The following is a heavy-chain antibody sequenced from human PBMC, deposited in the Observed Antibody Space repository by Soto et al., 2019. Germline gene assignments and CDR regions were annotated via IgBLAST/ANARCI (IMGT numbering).Heavy chain of an antibody. V-gene: IGHV1-18*04. D-gene: IGHD6-6*01. CDR3: ARDSIEYSSSLGVY. Sequence: ASVKVSCKASGYTFTSYGISWVRQAPGRGLEWMGWISAYNGNTNYAQKLQGRVTMTTDTSTSTAYMELRSLRSDDTAVYYCARDSIEYSSSLGVYWGQGTLVTVSS. J-gene: IGHJ4*02. CDR2: ISAYNGNT. CDR1: GYTFTSYG.